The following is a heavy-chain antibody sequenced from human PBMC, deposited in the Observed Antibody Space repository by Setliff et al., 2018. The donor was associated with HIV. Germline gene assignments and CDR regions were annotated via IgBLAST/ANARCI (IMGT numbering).Heavy chain of an antibody. D-gene: IGHD3-16*01. J-gene: IGHJ4*02. CDR3: AKVLYYDYVWGSYDPLYYFDY. Sequence: GESLKISCAASGFTFSSYAMSWVRQAPGKGLEWVSAISGSGGSTYYADSVKGRFTISRDNSKNTLYLQMNSLRAEDTAVYYCAKVLYYDYVWGSYDPLYYFDYWGQGTLVTVSS. V-gene: IGHV3-23*01. CDR1: GFTFSSYA. CDR2: ISGSGGST.